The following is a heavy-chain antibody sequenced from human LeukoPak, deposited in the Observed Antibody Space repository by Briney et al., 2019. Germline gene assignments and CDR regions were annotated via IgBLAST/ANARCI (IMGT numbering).Heavy chain of an antibody. V-gene: IGHV3-7*01. CDR1: GFTFSSYS. D-gene: IGHD6-19*01. Sequence: SGGSLRLSCAASGFTFSSYSMSWVRQAPGKGLEWVANIKQDGSEKYYVDSVKGRFTISRDNAKNSLYLQMNSLRAEDTAVYYCARDAGYSSGWNFDYWGQGTLVTVSS. CDR3: ARDAGYSSGWNFDY. CDR2: IKQDGSEK. J-gene: IGHJ4*02.